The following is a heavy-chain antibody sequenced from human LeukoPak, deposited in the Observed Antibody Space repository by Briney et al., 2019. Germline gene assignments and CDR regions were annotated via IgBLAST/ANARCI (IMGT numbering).Heavy chain of an antibody. V-gene: IGHV3-23*01. Sequence: GGSLRLSCAASGFTFHEYAMTWVRQAPGKGLEWVSTISFTGAGTYYADSVKGRFTISRDNSMNTLYLQVNSLRAKDTAVYYCAKILFFGVVIGSFDSWGQGTLVTVSS. D-gene: IGHD3-3*01. J-gene: IGHJ4*02. CDR3: AKILFFGVVIGSFDS. CDR1: GFTFHEYA. CDR2: ISFTGAGT.